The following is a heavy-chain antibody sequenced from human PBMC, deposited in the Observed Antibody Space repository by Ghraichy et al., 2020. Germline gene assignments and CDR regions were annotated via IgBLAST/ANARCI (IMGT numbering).Heavy chain of an antibody. J-gene: IGHJ3*02. Sequence: GGSLRLSCAASGFTFSSYSMNWVRQAPGKGLEWVSSISSSSSYIYYADSVKGRFTISRDNAKNSLYLQMNSLRAEDTAVYYCARDRHMVRGVGVLFRNAFDIWGQGTMVTVSS. CDR1: GFTFSSYS. D-gene: IGHD3-10*01. CDR3: ARDRHMVRGVGVLFRNAFDI. V-gene: IGHV3-21*01. CDR2: ISSSSSYI.